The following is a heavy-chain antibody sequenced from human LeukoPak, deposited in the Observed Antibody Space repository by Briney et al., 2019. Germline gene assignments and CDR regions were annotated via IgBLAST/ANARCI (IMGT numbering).Heavy chain of an antibody. CDR1: GYTFTGYY. CDR2: INPNSGGT. V-gene: IGHV1-2*02. CDR3: AREVAVAGPFDY. J-gene: IGHJ4*02. D-gene: IGHD6-19*01. Sequence: ASVKVSCKASGYTFTGYYMHWVRQAPGQGLEWMGWINPNSGGTNYAQKFQGRVTMTRDTSISTAYMELSRLRFDDTAVYYCAREVAVAGPFDYWGQGTLVTVSS.